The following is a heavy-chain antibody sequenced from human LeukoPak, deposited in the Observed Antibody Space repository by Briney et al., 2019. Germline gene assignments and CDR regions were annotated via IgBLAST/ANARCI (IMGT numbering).Heavy chain of an antibody. J-gene: IGHJ6*03. CDR1: GFAFSTYS. CDR2: IISSGSTI. Sequence: GGSLRLSCAASGFAFSTYSMNWVRQAPGKGLEWVSHIISSGSTIYYADSVKGRFTISRDNTKNSLYLQMNGLRAEDTAVYYCARDPSTRMATYYYYYMDVW. CDR3: ARDPSTRMATYYYYYMDV. D-gene: IGHD5-24*01. V-gene: IGHV3-48*04.